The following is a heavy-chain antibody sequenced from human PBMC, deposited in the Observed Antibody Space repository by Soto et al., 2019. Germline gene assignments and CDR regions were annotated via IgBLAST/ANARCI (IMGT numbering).Heavy chain of an antibody. J-gene: IGHJ6*03. Sequence: ASVKVSCKASGYTFTSYDINWVRQATGQGLEWMGWMNPNSGNTGYAQKFQGRVTMTRNTSISTAYMELSSLRSEDTAVYYCARVGRAFGGVIVTPPHYYYMDVWGKGTTVTVSS. CDR2: MNPNSGNT. CDR1: GYTFTSYD. V-gene: IGHV1-8*01. CDR3: ARVGRAFGGVIVTPPHYYYMDV. D-gene: IGHD3-16*02.